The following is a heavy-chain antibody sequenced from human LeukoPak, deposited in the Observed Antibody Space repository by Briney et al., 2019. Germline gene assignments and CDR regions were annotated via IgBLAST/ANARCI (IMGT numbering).Heavy chain of an antibody. CDR2: IRYDGSNK. J-gene: IGHJ4*02. V-gene: IGHV3-30*02. CDR1: GFTFSSYG. CDR3: AKDKGPNNWNDVWYFDY. Sequence: PGGSLRLSCAASGFTFSSYGMHWVRQAPGKGLEWVALIRYDGSNKYYADSVKGRFTISRDNSKNTLYLQMNSLRAEDTAVYYCAKDKGPNNWNDVWYFDYWGQGTLVTVSS. D-gene: IGHD1-20*01.